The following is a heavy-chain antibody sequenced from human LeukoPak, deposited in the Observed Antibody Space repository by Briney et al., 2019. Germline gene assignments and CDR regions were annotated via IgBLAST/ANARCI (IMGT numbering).Heavy chain of an antibody. CDR3: ARDLTVTSYWYFDL. V-gene: IGHV3-48*02. J-gene: IGHJ2*01. CDR1: GFRFITYS. D-gene: IGHD5-18*01. Sequence: GGSLSLSCAASGFRFITYSMNWVRQAPGRGLEWVSYISSSSSTIYYADSVKGRFTISRDNAKNSLYLQMNSLRDEDTAVYYCARDLTVTSYWYFDLWGRGALVTVSS. CDR2: ISSSSSTI.